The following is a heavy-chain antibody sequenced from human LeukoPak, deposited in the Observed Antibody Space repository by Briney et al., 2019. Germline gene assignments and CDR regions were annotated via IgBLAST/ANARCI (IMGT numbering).Heavy chain of an antibody. D-gene: IGHD6-13*01. Sequence: GGSLRLSCAASGFTFSNAWMSWVRQAPGKGLEWVGRIKSKTDGGTTDYAAPVKGRFTISRDDSKNTLYLQMNSLKTEDTAVYYCTTALAAAGTDPTPTTYSYYGMDVWGKGTTVTVSS. J-gene: IGHJ6*04. V-gene: IGHV3-15*01. CDR1: GFTFSNAW. CDR3: TTALAAAGTDPTPTTYSYYGMDV. CDR2: IKSKTDGGTT.